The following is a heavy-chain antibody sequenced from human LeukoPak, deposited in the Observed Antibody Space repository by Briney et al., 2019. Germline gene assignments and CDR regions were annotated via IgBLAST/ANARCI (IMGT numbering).Heavy chain of an antibody. V-gene: IGHV3-66*01. CDR1: GFTVSSNY. CDR2: IYSGGST. D-gene: IGHD6-6*01. J-gene: IGHJ5*02. Sequence: GWSLRLSCAASGFTVSSNYMSWVRQAPGKGLEWVSVIYSGGSTYYADSVKGRFTISRDNSKNTLYLQMNSLRAEDTAVYYCARAGGAARPWRFDPWGQGTLVTVSS. CDR3: ARAGGAARPWRFDP.